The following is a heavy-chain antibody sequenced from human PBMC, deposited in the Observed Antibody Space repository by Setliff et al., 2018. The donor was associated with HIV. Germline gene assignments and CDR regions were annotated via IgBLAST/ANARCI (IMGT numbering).Heavy chain of an antibody. CDR1: GGSISSTSYY. CDR3: AKESPSMSLDA. Sequence: SETLSLTCTVSGGSISSTSYYWGWIRQPPGTGLEWIGSISSSGNTYYNPSLKSRVTTSVDTPKNQFSLKLNSVTAADTAVYYCAKESPSMSLDAWGQGTLVTVSS. V-gene: IGHV4-39*02. CDR2: ISSSGNT. D-gene: IGHD3-10*02. J-gene: IGHJ1*01.